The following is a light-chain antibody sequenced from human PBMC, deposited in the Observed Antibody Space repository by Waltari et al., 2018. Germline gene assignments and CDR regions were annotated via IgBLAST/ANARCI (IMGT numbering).Light chain of an antibody. CDR1: QAVSTSY. CDR2: GAS. J-gene: IGKJ1*01. Sequence: EIVLTQSPGTLSLSPGERGTLSCRASQAVSTSYLVWYQQKPGQAPRLRIYGASRRATGIPDRFSGVGSGTDFTLTISRLGPEDFAMYYCQQYGDSMTFGQGTKVEIK. V-gene: IGKV3-20*01. CDR3: QQYGDSMT.